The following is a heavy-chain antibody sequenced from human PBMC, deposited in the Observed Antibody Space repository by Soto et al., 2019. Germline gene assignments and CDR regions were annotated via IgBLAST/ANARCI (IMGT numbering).Heavy chain of an antibody. V-gene: IGHV1-18*01. Sequence: QIQLVQSGAEVKKPGASVKVSCKASGYTFSSYHITWVRQAPGQGLEWMGWISAYNGNTNYARNLQGRVTMTTDPSTGTAYMELRSLRSDDTAVYYCARDLPPVDYWGQGTLVTVSS. CDR2: ISAYNGNT. J-gene: IGHJ4*02. CDR1: GYTFSSYH. CDR3: ARDLPPVDY.